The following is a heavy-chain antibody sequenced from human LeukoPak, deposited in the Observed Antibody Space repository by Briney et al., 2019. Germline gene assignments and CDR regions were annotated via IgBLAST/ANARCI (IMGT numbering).Heavy chain of an antibody. J-gene: IGHJ4*02. V-gene: IGHV1-18*01. CDR2: ISIYNGNT. D-gene: IGHD3-16*02. Sequence: GASVKVSCKASGYTFTSYGISWVRQAPGQGLEWMGSISIYNGNTKYAQNFQGRVTMTTDTSTSTAYMELRSLRSDDTAVYYCARDQYDSVWGSYRPYFDYWGREPWSPSPQ. CDR1: GYTFTSYG. CDR3: ARDQYDSVWGSYRPYFDY.